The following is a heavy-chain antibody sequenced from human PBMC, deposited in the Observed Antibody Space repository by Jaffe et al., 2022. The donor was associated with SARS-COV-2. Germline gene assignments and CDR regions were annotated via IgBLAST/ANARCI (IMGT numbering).Heavy chain of an antibody. D-gene: IGHD6-13*01. V-gene: IGHV3-74*01. J-gene: IGHJ4*02. CDR2: VKGDGSGT. CDR1: GFTFNSYW. Sequence: EVQLVESGGGLVQPGGSLRLSCAASGFTFNSYWLHWVRQVPGEGLVWVSRVKGDGSGTSYADSVKGRFTISRDNAKNTLHLQMNSLRAEDTAVYYCVRDYSAACDYWGQGTLVTVSS. CDR3: VRDYSAACDY.